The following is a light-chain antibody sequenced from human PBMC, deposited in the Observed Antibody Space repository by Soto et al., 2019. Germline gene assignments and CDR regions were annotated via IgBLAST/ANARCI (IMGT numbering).Light chain of an antibody. CDR3: QQSSSIPWT. Sequence: DIQMTQSPSSLSASVGDRVTITCRTSQTISSYLNWYQQKPGKAPKFLIYGASNLQSGVPSRFSGSGSGTDFTLTISSLQPEDFATYYCQQSSSIPWTFGQGTKVEIK. V-gene: IGKV1-39*01. CDR1: QTISSY. CDR2: GAS. J-gene: IGKJ1*01.